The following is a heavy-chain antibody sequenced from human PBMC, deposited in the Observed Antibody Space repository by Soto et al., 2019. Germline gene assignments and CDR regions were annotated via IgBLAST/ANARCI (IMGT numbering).Heavy chain of an antibody. V-gene: IGHV3-23*04. CDR1: GFTFSSYG. CDR2: ISGSGGST. Sequence: VQLVESGGGVVQPGRSLRLSCAASGFTFSSYGMHWVRQAPGKGLEWVAVISGSGGSTYYADSVKGRFTISRDNSKNTLYLQMNSLRAEDTAVYYCAKVSGYSSGWGQGTLVTVSS. J-gene: IGHJ4*02. D-gene: IGHD6-19*01. CDR3: AKVSGYSSG.